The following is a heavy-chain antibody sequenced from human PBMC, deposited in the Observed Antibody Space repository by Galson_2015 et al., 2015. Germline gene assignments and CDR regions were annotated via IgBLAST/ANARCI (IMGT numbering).Heavy chain of an antibody. V-gene: IGHV3-30*18. CDR2: ISYDGSNK. CDR3: AKDIDIVVVPAAMLSHYYYSMDV. J-gene: IGHJ6*02. Sequence: SLRLSCAASGFTFSSYGMHWVRQAPGKGLEWVAVISYDGSNKYYADSVKGRFTISRDNSKNTLYLQMNSLRAEDTAVYYCAKDIDIVVVPAAMLSHYYYSMDVWGQGTTVTVSS. D-gene: IGHD2-2*01. CDR1: GFTFSSYG.